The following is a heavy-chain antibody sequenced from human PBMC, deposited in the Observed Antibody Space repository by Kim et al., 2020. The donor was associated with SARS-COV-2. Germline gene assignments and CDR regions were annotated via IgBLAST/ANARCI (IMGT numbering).Heavy chain of an antibody. J-gene: IGHJ6*02. D-gene: IGHD2-15*01. CDR2: ISSSSSYT. CDR3: ARDRGRCSGGSCYSANYGMDV. CDR1: GFTFSDYY. Sequence: GGSLRLSCAASGFTFSDYYMSWIRQAPGKGLEWVSYISSSSSYTNYADSVKGRFTISRDNAKNSLYLQMNSLRAEDTAVYYCARDRGRCSGGSCYSANYGMDVWGQGTTVTVSS. V-gene: IGHV3-11*06.